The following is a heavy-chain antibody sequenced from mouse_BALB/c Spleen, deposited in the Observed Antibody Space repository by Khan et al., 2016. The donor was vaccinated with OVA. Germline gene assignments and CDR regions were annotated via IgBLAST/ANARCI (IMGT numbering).Heavy chain of an antibody. J-gene: IGHJ3*01. CDR2: ISTGGSYT. V-gene: IGHV5-6*01. CDR1: GFTFSTYG. Sequence: EVQLVESGGDLVKPGGSLKLSRAASGFTFSTYGMSWVRQTPDKRLEWVATISTGGSYTYYPDSVKGRFTISRDNVKNTLYLQMSSLKSEDTAMFYCARLAYYYDSEGFAYWGQGTLVTVSA. CDR3: ARLAYYYDSEGFAY. D-gene: IGHD1-1*01.